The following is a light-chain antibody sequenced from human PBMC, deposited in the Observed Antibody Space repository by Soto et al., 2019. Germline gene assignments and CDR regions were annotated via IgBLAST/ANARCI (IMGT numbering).Light chain of an antibody. Sequence: DIQMTQSPSTLPTSVGDRVTITCRASQSISHWLAWYQQKPGKAPKPLIHRASSLESGVPSRFSGSGSGTEFTLTISSLQPDDFATYYCQQYHSYPLTFGQGTKLQIK. V-gene: IGKV1-5*03. J-gene: IGKJ2*01. CDR3: QQYHSYPLT. CDR1: QSISHW. CDR2: RAS.